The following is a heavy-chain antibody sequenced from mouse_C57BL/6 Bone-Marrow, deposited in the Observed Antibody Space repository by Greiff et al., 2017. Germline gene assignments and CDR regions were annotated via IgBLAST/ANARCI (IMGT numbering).Heavy chain of an antibody. J-gene: IGHJ4*01. CDR3: AREVRYSMDY. Sequence: VQLQQSGAELVRPGTSVKVSCKASGYAFTSYLMEWVKQRPGQGLEWIGVINPGSGGTNYNGKFKGKATLTADKSSSPAYMQLSSLTSEDSAVYFCAREVRYSMDYWGQGTSLTVSS. V-gene: IGHV1-54*01. D-gene: IGHD2-14*01. CDR2: INPGSGGT. CDR1: GYAFTSYL.